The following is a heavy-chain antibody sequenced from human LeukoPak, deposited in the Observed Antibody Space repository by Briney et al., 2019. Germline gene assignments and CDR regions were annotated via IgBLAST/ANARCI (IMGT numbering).Heavy chain of an antibody. Sequence: GGSLRLSCAASGFTFSSYAMSWVRQAPGKGLEWVSAISGSGGSTYYADSVKGRFTISRDNSKNTLYLQMNSLRAEDTAVYYCAKSPLPTRAVAGDFDYWGQGTLVTVSS. D-gene: IGHD6-19*01. CDR1: GFTFSSYA. CDR2: ISGSGGST. V-gene: IGHV3-23*01. J-gene: IGHJ4*02. CDR3: AKSPLPTRAVAGDFDY.